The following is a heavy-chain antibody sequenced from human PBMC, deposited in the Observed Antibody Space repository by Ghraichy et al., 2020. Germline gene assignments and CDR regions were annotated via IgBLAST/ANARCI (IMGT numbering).Heavy chain of an antibody. CDR2: ISSSGTTI. Sequence: GESLNISCEASGFTFSTYNMNWVRQAPGKGLEWISYISSSGTTIHYADSVKDRFTVSRDNAKNSLCLQMDSLRDEDTAVYYCARALDYWGQGTLVTVSS. J-gene: IGHJ4*02. CDR1: GFTFSTYN. V-gene: IGHV3-48*02. CDR3: ARALDY.